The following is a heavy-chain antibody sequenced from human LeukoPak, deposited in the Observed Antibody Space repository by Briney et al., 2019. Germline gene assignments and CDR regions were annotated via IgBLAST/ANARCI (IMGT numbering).Heavy chain of an antibody. D-gene: IGHD7-27*01. CDR2: IYYSGST. Sequence: SQTLSLTCTVSDGSISSGDYSWSWIRQPPGKGLDWIGCIYYSGSTYYNPSLKSRVTLSVDTSKNQFSLKLSSVTAAGTAVYYCARGGSNWGAYWGQGALVTVSS. CDR1: DGSISSGDYS. V-gene: IGHV4-30-4*01. CDR3: ARGGSNWGAY. J-gene: IGHJ4*02.